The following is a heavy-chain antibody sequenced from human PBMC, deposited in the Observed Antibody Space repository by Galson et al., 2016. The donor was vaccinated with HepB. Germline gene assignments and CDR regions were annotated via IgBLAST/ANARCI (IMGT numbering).Heavy chain of an antibody. J-gene: IGHJ3*02. D-gene: IGHD2-15*01. CDR2: IYSGGST. CDR3: AKDLWAVGYCNSGSCYEAFDI. Sequence: SLRLSCAASGFTVYNNYMWWVRQAPGKGLDWVSLIYSGGSTSYADSVKGRFTISRDSSKNTLFLQMNSLRVEDTAVYYCAKDLWAVGYCNSGSCYEAFDIWGQGTMVTVSS. V-gene: IGHV3-53*01. CDR1: GFTVYNNY.